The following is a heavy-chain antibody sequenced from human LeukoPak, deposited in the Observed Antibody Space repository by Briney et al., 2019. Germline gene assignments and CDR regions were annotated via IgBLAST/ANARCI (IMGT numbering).Heavy chain of an antibody. CDR3: ARAGIAVAGFDY. CDR1: GFTFSSYS. Sequence: GGSLRLSCAASGFTFSSYSMNWVRQAPGKGLEWVSSISSSSSYIYYADSVKGRFTISRDNAKNSLYLQMNSLRAEDMAVYYCARAGIAVAGFDYWGQGTLVTVSS. D-gene: IGHD6-19*01. V-gene: IGHV3-21*01. J-gene: IGHJ4*02. CDR2: ISSSSSYI.